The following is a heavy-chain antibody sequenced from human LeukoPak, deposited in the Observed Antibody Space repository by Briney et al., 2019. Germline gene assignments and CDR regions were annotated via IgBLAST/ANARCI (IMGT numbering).Heavy chain of an antibody. CDR1: GYSFTSYW. J-gene: IGHJ4*02. CDR2: IYPGDSDT. Sequence: GESLKISCKGSGYSFTSYWIGWVRQMPGKGLEWMGIIYPGDSDTRYSPSFQGQVTISADKSISTAYLQWSSLKASDTAMYYCARSPSDYGDYGGFDYWGQGTLVTVSS. D-gene: IGHD4-17*01. CDR3: ARSPSDYGDYGGFDY. V-gene: IGHV5-51*01.